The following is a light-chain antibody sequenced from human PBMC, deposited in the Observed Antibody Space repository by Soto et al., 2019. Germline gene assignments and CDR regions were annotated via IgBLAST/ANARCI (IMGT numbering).Light chain of an antibody. CDR3: QHYGSSPRT. V-gene: IGKV3-20*01. J-gene: IGKJ1*01. CDR2: GAS. Sequence: DIVLTQSPGTLYLSPGERATLSCRASQGVSGSYLAWYQQKPGQAPRLLIYGASSRATGIPNSFSGSESGTDFTLTISRLAPEDFAVYYCQHYGSSPRTFGQGPKVEIQ. CDR1: QGVSGSY.